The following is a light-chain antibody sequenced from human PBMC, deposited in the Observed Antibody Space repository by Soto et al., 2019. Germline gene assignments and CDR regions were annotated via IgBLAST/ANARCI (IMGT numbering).Light chain of an antibody. Sequence: QSVLTQPPSVSGAPGQRVTISCTGSSSNIGAGYDVHWYQQLPVTALKLLIYGNSNRPSGVPDRCSGSKSGTSASLSITGLQAEDEAGYYCQSYDSSLSVVFGGGTKLTVL. CDR3: QSYDSSLSVV. CDR2: GNS. V-gene: IGLV1-40*01. J-gene: IGLJ2*01. CDR1: SSNIGAGYD.